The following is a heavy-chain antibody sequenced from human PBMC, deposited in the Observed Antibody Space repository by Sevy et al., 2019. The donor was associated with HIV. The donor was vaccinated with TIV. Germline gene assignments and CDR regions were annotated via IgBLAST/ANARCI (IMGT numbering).Heavy chain of an antibody. D-gene: IGHD3-22*01. CDR1: GYTLTELS. CDR3: ATLTYYYDSSGYHPGDY. Sequence: ASVKVSCKVSGYTLTELSMHWVRQAPGKGLEWMGGFDPEDGETIYAQKFQGRVTMTEDTSTDTAYMELSSLRSEDTAVSYCATLTYYYDSSGYHPGDYWGQGTLVTVSS. CDR2: FDPEDGET. V-gene: IGHV1-24*01. J-gene: IGHJ4*02.